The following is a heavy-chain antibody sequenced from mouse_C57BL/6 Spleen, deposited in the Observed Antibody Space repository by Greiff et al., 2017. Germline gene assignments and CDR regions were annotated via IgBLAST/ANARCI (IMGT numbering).Heavy chain of an antibody. CDR1: GYTFTDYY. CDR2: IYPGSGNT. V-gene: IGHV1-84*01. J-gene: IGHJ1*03. Sequence: VQLQQSGPELVKPGASVKISCKASGYTFTDYYINWVKQRPGKGLEWIGWIYPGSGNTKYNEKFKGKATLTVDTSSSTAYMQLSSLTSGDSAVYFCARSHAPGWYCDVWGTGTTVTVSS. CDR3: ARSHAPGWYCDV.